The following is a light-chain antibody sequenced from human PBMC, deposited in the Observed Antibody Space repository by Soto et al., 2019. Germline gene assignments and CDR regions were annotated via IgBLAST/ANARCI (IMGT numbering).Light chain of an antibody. CDR1: QSVSSN. V-gene: IGKV3-15*01. Sequence: EIVMTQSPATLSVSPGERATLSCRASQSVSSNLAWYQQKPGQAPRLLIYGASTRATGIPARFSGSGSGTEFTLTISSLQSEDFAVYYCQQYHNWPPLPFAGVTKVKIK. CDR3: QQYHNWPPLP. J-gene: IGKJ4*01. CDR2: GAS.